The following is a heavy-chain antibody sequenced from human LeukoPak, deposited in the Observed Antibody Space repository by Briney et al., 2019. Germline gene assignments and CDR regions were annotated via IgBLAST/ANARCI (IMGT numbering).Heavy chain of an antibody. CDR3: ARDLYSSGWTDAFDI. CDR1: GYTFTGYY. V-gene: IGHV1-2*04. CDR2: INPNSGGT. D-gene: IGHD6-19*01. J-gene: IGHJ3*02. Sequence: GASVKVSCKASGYTFTGYYMHWVRQAPGQGLEWMGWINPNSGGTNYAQKFQGWVTMTRDTSISTAYMELSRLRSDDTAVYYCARDLYSSGWTDAFDIWGQGTMVTVSS.